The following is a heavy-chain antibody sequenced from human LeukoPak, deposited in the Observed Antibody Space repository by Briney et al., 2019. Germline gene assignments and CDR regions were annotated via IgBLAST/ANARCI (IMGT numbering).Heavy chain of an antibody. V-gene: IGHV1-2*02. Sequence: ASVKVSRKASGYTFTGYYMHWVRQAPGQGLEWMGWINPNSGGTNYAQKFQGRVTMTRDTSISTAYMELSRLRSDDTAVYYCARGNPLSFMVRGVILWFDPWGQGTLVTVSS. CDR3: ARGNPLSFMVRGVILWFDP. CDR2: INPNSGGT. D-gene: IGHD3-10*01. J-gene: IGHJ5*02. CDR1: GYTFTGYY.